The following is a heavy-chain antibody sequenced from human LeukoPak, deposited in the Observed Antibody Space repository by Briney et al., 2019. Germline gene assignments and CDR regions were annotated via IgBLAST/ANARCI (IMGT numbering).Heavy chain of an antibody. Sequence: GGSLRLSCAASGFTFSSYAMSWVRQAPGKGLEWVAVIWYDGSNKYYADSVKGRFTISRDNSKNTLYLQMNSLRAEDTAVYYCVRGYLPHWGQGTLVTVSS. CDR1: GFTFSSYA. J-gene: IGHJ4*02. CDR3: VRGYLPH. CDR2: IWYDGSNK. D-gene: IGHD3-16*02. V-gene: IGHV3-33*08.